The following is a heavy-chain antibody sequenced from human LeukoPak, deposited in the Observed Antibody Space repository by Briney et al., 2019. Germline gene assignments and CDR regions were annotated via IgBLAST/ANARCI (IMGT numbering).Heavy chain of an antibody. CDR1: GYTFTSYY. J-gene: IGHJ3*01. D-gene: IGHD5-12*01. CDR2: INPNSRGT. V-gene: IGHV1-2*02. Sequence: GASVKVSCKASGYTFTSYYMHWVRQAPGQGLEWMGWINPNSRGTEYVKKFQGRVTMTRDTSSNTAYMDLNRLTFDDTAVYYCARGRFGTQSGSGYYFTMGHDPFDLWGQGTMVTVSS. CDR3: ARGRFGTQSGSGYYFTMGHDPFDL.